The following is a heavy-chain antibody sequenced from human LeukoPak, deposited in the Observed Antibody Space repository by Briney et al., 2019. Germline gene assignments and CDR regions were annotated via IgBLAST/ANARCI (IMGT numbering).Heavy chain of an antibody. CDR2: INPNSGGT. CDR3: ARGSCSSTSCYVWPTSTFDY. V-gene: IGHV1-2*06. D-gene: IGHD2-2*01. J-gene: IGHJ4*02. CDR1: GYTFTGYY. Sequence: ASVKVSCKASGYTFTGYYMHWARQAPGQGLEWMGRINPNSGGTNYAQKFQGRVTMTRDTSISTAYMELSRLRSDDTAVYYCARGSCSSTSCYVWPTSTFDYWGQGTLVTVSS.